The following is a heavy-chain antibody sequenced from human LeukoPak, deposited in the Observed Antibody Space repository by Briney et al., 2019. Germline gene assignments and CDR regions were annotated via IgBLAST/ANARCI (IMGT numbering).Heavy chain of an antibody. V-gene: IGHV1-24*01. CDR2: FDPEDGET. D-gene: IGHD3-9*01. CDR3: ATHATRPTYYDILTGYSVPPFFDY. J-gene: IGHJ4*02. CDR1: GYTLTELS. Sequence: ASVKVSCKVSGYTLTELSMHWVRQAPGKGLEWMGGFDPEDGETIYAQKFQGRVTMTEDTSTDTAYMELSSLRSEDTAVYYCATHATRPTYYDILTGYSVPPFFDYWGQGTLVTVSS.